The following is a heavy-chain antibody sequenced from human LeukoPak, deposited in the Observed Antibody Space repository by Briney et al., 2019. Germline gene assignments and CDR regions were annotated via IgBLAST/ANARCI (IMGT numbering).Heavy chain of an antibody. D-gene: IGHD3-10*01. J-gene: IGHJ5*02. V-gene: IGHV4-30-2*06. CDR1: GGAIASGGYS. CDR3: ARSRQASGLLSS. CDR2: IYDRGPA. Sequence: SETLSLTCTVSGGAIASGGYSWNWIRQSPGKGLEWIGCIYDRGPAYYNPSLKSRFTISVDRPKNQFFLNVTSLTTADTAVYYCARSRQASGLLSSWGQGTPVVVSS.